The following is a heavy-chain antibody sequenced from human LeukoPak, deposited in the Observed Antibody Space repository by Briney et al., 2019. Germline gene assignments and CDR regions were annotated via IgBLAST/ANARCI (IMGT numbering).Heavy chain of an antibody. V-gene: IGHV4-59*01. CDR1: GGSISSYY. J-gene: IGHJ4*02. CDR2: IYYSVST. CDR3: VVGGGYDILTTYYIPFDY. D-gene: IGHD3-9*01. Sequence: SETLSLTCTDPGGSISSYYWSWIRQPPGKGLEWIGYIYYSVSTNYNPSLKSRVTISIDTSKNQFSLKLNSVTAADTAVYYCVVGGGYDILTTYYIPFDYWGQGTLVTVSS.